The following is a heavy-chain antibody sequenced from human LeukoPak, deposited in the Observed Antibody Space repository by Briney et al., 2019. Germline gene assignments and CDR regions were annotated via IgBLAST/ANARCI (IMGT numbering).Heavy chain of an antibody. V-gene: IGHV4-34*01. D-gene: IGHD4-17*01. CDR1: GGSFSGYY. CDR3: ASLRKRWNDYGDYHFDY. J-gene: IGHJ4*02. CDR2: INHSGST. Sequence: SETLSLTCAVYGGSFSGYYWSWIRQPPGKGLEWIGEINHSGSTNYNPSLKSRVTISVDTSKNQFSLKLSSVTAADTAVYYCASLRKRWNDYGDYHFDYWGQGTLVTVSS.